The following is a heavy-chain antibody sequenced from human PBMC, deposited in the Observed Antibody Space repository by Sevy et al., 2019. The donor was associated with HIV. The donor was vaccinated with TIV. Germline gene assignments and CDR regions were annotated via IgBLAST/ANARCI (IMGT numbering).Heavy chain of an antibody. D-gene: IGHD3-10*01. V-gene: IGHV3-7*01. Sequence: GGSLRLSCAASGFTFSSYWMSWVRQAPGKGLEWVANIKQDGSEKYYVDSVKGRFTISRDNAKNSLYLQMNSLRAEDTAVYYCARRGGLWFGELLGPFDYWGQRTLVTVSS. CDR3: ARRGGLWFGELLGPFDY. J-gene: IGHJ4*02. CDR1: GFTFSSYW. CDR2: IKQDGSEK.